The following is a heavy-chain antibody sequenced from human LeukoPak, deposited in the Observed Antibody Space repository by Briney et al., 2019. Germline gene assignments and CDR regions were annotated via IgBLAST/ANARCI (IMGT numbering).Heavy chain of an antibody. V-gene: IGHV3-23*01. CDR3: AKGGYTTWFDP. J-gene: IGHJ5*02. D-gene: IGHD2-15*01. Sequence: GGSLRLPCAASGFTFTSYSMSWVRQAPGKGLEWVSTIRSNGGDTYYADSVKGRFTISRDNSKNTVYLEMNSLRAEDTAVYYCAKGGYTTWFDPWGQGTLVTVSS. CDR1: GFTFTSYS. CDR2: IRSNGGDT.